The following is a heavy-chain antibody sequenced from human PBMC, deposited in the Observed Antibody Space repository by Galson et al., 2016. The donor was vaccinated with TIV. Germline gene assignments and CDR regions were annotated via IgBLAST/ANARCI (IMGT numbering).Heavy chain of an antibody. CDR3: ARRTHYDSSGYSDAFDV. J-gene: IGHJ3*01. CDR2: IYYTGST. V-gene: IGHV4-39*01. D-gene: IGHD3-22*01. Sequence: ETLSLTCTVSGGSISSDIYYWAWIRQPPGKGLEWIATIYYTGSTYYNPSLRCRVSISMDTPKNQFSLKLTSVTAADTAVYYCARRTHYDSSGYSDAFDVWGQGTMVPVSS. CDR1: GGSISSDIYY.